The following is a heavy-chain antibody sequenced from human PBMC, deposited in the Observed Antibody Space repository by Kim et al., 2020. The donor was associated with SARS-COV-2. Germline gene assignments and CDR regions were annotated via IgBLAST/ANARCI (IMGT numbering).Heavy chain of an antibody. CDR3: ARSPLTIFGVADDAFDI. Sequence: SETLSLTCTVSGGSISSYYWSWIRQPPGKGLEWIGYIYYSGSTNYNPSLKSRVTISVDTSKNQFSLKLSSVTAADTAVYYCARSPLTIFGVADDAFDIWGQGTMVTVSS. CDR2: IYYSGST. V-gene: IGHV4-59*01. J-gene: IGHJ3*02. D-gene: IGHD3-3*01. CDR1: GGSISSYY.